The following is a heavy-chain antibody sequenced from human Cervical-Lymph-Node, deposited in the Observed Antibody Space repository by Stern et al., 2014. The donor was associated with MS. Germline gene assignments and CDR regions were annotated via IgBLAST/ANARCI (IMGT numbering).Heavy chain of an antibody. V-gene: IGHV3-30*18. J-gene: IGHJ3*02. CDR3: AKGSYHDSSGYYYANASDI. CDR1: GFTFSNYG. Sequence: QVQLVESGGRVVQPGRSLRLSCTASGFTFSNYGIHWVRQAPGKGLEWVAVISFDGRHNYYADSVKGRFTISRDNSKNTLYLQMNSLRVEDTAVYYCAKGSYHDSSGYYYANASDIWGQGTLVTVSS. CDR2: ISFDGRHN. D-gene: IGHD3-22*01.